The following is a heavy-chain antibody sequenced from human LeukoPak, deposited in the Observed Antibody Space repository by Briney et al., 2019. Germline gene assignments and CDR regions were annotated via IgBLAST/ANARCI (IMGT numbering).Heavy chain of an antibody. Sequence: PSETLSLTCTVSGGSISSSSYYWGWIRQPPGKGLEWIGSIYYSGSTYYNPSLKSRVTISVDTSKNQFSLKLSSVTAADTAVYYCARHAAYSSSWYMWRWLQNYMDVWGKGTTVTVSS. CDR2: IYYSGST. CDR1: GGSISSSSYY. J-gene: IGHJ6*03. D-gene: IGHD6-13*01. V-gene: IGHV4-39*01. CDR3: ARHAAYSSSWYMWRWLQNYMDV.